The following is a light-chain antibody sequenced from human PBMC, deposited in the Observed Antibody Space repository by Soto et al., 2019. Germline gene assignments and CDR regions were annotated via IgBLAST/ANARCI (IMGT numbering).Light chain of an antibody. V-gene: IGLV2-14*02. Sequence: QSVLTQPASVSGSPGQSITISCTGTSSDVGSYNLVSWYQQHPGKAPKLMIYEGSKRPSGVSNRFSGSKSDNTASLTISGLQAEDEADYYCCSYTRTSNHYFFGSGTKVTVL. CDR3: CSYTRTSNHYF. J-gene: IGLJ1*01. CDR1: SSDVGSYNL. CDR2: EGS.